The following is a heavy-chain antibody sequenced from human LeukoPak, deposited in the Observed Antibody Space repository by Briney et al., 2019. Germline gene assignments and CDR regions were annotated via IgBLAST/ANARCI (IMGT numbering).Heavy chain of an antibody. V-gene: IGHV3-21*01. CDR1: GFTFSSYS. J-gene: IGHJ4*02. CDR2: ISSRSSYI. D-gene: IGHD3-22*01. CDR3: ARDSAYDSSGPFDY. Sequence: GGPLRLSCAASGFTFSSYSMNWVRQAPGKGLEWVSSISSRSSYIYYADSVKGRFTISRDNAKNSVYLQMNSLRAEDTAVFYCARDSAYDSSGPFDYWGQGNLVTVSS.